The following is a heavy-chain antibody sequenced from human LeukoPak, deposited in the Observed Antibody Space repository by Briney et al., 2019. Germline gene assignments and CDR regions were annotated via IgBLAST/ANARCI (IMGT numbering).Heavy chain of an antibody. Sequence: ASVKVSCKASGGTFSSYAISWVRQAPGQGLEWMGWINPNSGGTNYAQKFQGRVTMTRDTSISTAYMELSRLRSDDTAVYYCARERTLTSCYDYWGQGTLVTVSS. V-gene: IGHV1-2*02. D-gene: IGHD2-15*01. CDR2: INPNSGGT. J-gene: IGHJ4*02. CDR3: ARERTLTSCYDY. CDR1: GGTFSSYA.